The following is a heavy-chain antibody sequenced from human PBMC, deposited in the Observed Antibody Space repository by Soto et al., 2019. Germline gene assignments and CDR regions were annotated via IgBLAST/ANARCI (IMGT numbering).Heavy chain of an antibody. CDR2: INAGNGNT. V-gene: IGHV1-3*01. Sequence: ASVKVSCKASGYTFTGYAMHWVRQAPGQRLEWMGWINAGNGNTKYSQKFQGRVTITRDTSAGTAYMELSSLRSEDTAVYYCARDSRYDFWSGYYTNDAFDIWGQGTMVTVSS. CDR1: GYTFTGYA. CDR3: ARDSRYDFWSGYYTNDAFDI. J-gene: IGHJ3*02. D-gene: IGHD3-3*01.